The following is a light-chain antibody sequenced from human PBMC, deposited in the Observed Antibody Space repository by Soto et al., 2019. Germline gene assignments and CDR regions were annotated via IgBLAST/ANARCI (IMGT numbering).Light chain of an antibody. J-gene: IGKJ1*01. CDR2: GAS. V-gene: IGKV3-20*01. CDR3: QQYGISPT. CDR1: QSVSSSY. Sequence: IVLKQSPGTLSLSPEERATLSCRASQSVSSSYLAWYQQKPGQAPRLLIYGASSRATGIPDRFSGSGSGTDFTLTISRLEPEDFAVYYCQQYGISPTFGQGTKVDI.